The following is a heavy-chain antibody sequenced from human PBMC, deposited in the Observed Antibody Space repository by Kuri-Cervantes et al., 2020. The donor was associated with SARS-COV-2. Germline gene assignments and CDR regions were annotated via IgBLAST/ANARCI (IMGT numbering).Heavy chain of an antibody. CDR3: AREDRYGGNLNWFDP. Sequence: GESLKISCAVSGFTFSSYGMHWVRQAPGKGLEWVAVIWFDGSHKYYADSVKGRFSISRDNSKNMLYLQMNSLRVEDTAVYYCAREDRYGGNLNWFDPWGQGTLVTVSS. V-gene: IGHV3-33*08. CDR1: GFTFSSYG. D-gene: IGHD1-26*01. J-gene: IGHJ5*02. CDR2: IWFDGSHK.